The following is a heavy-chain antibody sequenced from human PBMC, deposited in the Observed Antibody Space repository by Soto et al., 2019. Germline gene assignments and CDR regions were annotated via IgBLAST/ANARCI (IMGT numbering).Heavy chain of an antibody. CDR1: GFTFSDYY. CDR2: ISSSNSYT. D-gene: IGHD5-12*01. Sequence: GGSLRLSCAASGFTFSDYYMSWIRQAPGKGLEWVPYISSSNSYTNYADSVKGRFTISRDNAKNSLYLQMNSLRAEDTAVYYCARDMGRRDGYNDYWGQGTLVTVSS. V-gene: IGHV3-11*06. CDR3: ARDMGRRDGYNDY. J-gene: IGHJ4*02.